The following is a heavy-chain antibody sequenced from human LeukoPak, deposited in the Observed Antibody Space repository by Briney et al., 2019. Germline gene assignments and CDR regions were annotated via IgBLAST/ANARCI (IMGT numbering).Heavy chain of an antibody. D-gene: IGHD3-9*01. CDR2: INHSGST. CDR1: GGSFSGYY. CDR3: ARGLRGSSHYDILTGSYYFDY. V-gene: IGHV4-34*01. J-gene: IGHJ4*02. Sequence: PSETLSLTCAVYGGSFSGYYWSWIRQPPGKGLEWIGEINHSGSTNYNPSLKNRVTISVDTSKNQFSLKLSSVTAADTAVYYCARGLRGSSHYDILTGSYYFDYWGQGTLVTVSS.